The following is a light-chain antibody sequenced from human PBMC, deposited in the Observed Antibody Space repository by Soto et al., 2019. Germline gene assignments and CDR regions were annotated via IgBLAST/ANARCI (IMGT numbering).Light chain of an antibody. CDR2: LAS. CDR1: QALNAR. J-gene: IGKJ1*01. CDR3: HQRQSWPRT. V-gene: IGKV3-11*01. Sequence: EIGLRQSTATLSAFPRDRVTLSCRASQALNARLAWYQHKPGQAPRLLIYLASNRAAGVPSRFSAWGSETDFTLTISDVQPEDFAVYYCHQRQSWPRTFGQGTKVDIK.